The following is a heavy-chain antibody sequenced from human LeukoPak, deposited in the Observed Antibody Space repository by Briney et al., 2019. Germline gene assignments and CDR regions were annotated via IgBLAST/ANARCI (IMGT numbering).Heavy chain of an antibody. CDR2: IYYSGST. Sequence: GTLTLSCAASGFTISDYGMTWVRQPPGKGLEWIGSIYYSGSTYYNPSLKSRVTISVDTSKNQFSLKLSSVTAADTAVYYCARQNTMLHDYWGQGTLVTVSS. D-gene: IGHD3-10*02. CDR3: ARQNTMLHDY. CDR1: GFTISDYG. J-gene: IGHJ4*02. V-gene: IGHV4-38-2*01.